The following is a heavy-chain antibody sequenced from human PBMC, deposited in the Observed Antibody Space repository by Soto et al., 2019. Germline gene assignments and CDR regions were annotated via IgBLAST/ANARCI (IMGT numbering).Heavy chain of an antibody. D-gene: IGHD2-2*01. J-gene: IGHJ3*02. CDR1: GYTFTSYY. Sequence: ASVKVSFKASGYTFTSYYMHWVRQAPGQGLEWMGIINPSGGSTSYAQKFQGRVTMIRDTSTSTIYMELSSLRSEDTAVYYCARSPEVMGLVPATAWDIWGQGTMVTVSS. CDR2: INPSGGST. V-gene: IGHV1-46*01. CDR3: ARSPEVMGLVPATAWDI.